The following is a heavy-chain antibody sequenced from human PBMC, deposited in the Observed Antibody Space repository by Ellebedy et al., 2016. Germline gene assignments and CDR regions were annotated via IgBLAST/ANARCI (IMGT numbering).Heavy chain of an antibody. V-gene: IGHV3-33*08. D-gene: IGHD1-26*01. J-gene: IGHJ4*02. CDR1: GFTFSNYG. CDR2: IWYDGSNK. Sequence: GESLKISCAASGFTFSNYGMHWVRQAPGKGLEWVAVIWYDGSNKYYADSVKGRFTISRDNSKNTLYLQMNSLRAEDTALYYCARDRNSLVGVTFYFDYWGQGTLVTVSS. CDR3: ARDRNSLVGVTFYFDY.